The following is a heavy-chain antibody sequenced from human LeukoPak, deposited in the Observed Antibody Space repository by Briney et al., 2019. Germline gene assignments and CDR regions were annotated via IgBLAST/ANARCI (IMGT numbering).Heavy chain of an antibody. Sequence: SETLSLTCTVSGGSISSYYWSWIRQPPGKGLEWIGEINHSGSTNYNPSLKSRVTISVDTSKNQFSLKLSSVTAADTAVYYCARSSGWDCDYWGQGTRVTVSS. V-gene: IGHV4-34*01. D-gene: IGHD6-19*01. J-gene: IGHJ4*02. CDR2: INHSGST. CDR3: ARSSGWDCDY. CDR1: GGSISSYY.